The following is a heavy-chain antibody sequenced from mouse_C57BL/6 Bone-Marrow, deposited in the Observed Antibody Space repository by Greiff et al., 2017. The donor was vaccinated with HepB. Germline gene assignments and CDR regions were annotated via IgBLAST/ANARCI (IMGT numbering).Heavy chain of an antibody. CDR3: ARETYYSNYEWYFDV. CDR1: GFTFSDYY. D-gene: IGHD2-5*01. Sequence: EVHLVESEGGLVQPGSSMKLSCTASGFTFSDYYMAWVRQVPEKGLEWVANINYDGSSTYYLDSLKSRFIISRDNAKNILYLQMSSLKSEDTATYYCARETYYSNYEWYFDVWGTGTTVTVSS. V-gene: IGHV5-16*01. J-gene: IGHJ1*03. CDR2: INYDGSST.